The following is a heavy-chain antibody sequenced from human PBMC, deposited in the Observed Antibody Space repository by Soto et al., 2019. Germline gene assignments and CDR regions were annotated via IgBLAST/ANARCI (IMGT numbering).Heavy chain of an antibody. Sequence: AGGSLRLSCAASGFTFSSYSMNCVRQAPGKGLEWVSSISSSSSYIYYADSVKGRFTISRDNAKNSLYLQMNSLRAEDTAVYYCARDLGYCSSTSCYQKYYMDVWGKGTTVTVSS. CDR2: ISSSSSYI. J-gene: IGHJ6*03. V-gene: IGHV3-21*01. CDR3: ARDLGYCSSTSCYQKYYMDV. D-gene: IGHD2-2*01. CDR1: GFTFSSYS.